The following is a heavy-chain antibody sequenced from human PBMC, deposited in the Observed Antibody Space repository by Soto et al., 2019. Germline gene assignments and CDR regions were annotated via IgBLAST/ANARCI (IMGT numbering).Heavy chain of an antibody. V-gene: IGHV3-23*01. J-gene: IGHJ3*02. CDR3: VKDRMAYNSVWDPFDI. Sequence: GGSLRLSCAASGFTFYSYAMSWVRQAPGKGLEWVSTIGSVGGDTYYADSVKGRFTISRDDSKNTLLLQMNSPRAEDTAVYYCVKDRMAYNSVWDPFDIWGQGTMVTVSS. CDR1: GFTFYSYA. CDR2: IGSVGGDT. D-gene: IGHD1-20*01.